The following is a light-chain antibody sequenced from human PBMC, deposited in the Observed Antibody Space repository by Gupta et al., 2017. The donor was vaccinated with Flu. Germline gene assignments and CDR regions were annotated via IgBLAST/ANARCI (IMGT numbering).Light chain of an antibody. CDR1: SSDVGGYNY. V-gene: IGLV2-8*01. CDR2: EVS. Sequence: QSALTQPPSASGPPGQPLAISCTGTSSDVGGYNYVSWYQQHPGKAPQLIIYEVSKRPSGAPDRFSGSKSGNTASLTVSGLQAEDEADYYCSSYAGSNNYVFGTGTKVTVL. J-gene: IGLJ1*01. CDR3: SSYAGSNNYV.